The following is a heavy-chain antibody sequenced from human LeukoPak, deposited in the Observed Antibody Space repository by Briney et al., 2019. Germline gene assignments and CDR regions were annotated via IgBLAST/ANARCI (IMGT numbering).Heavy chain of an antibody. CDR3: ARGITLIRGLIITWFDP. CDR2: IIPILGIA. V-gene: IGHV1-69*04. Sequence: SVKVSCKASGGTFSSYAISWVRQAPGQGLEWMGRIIPILGIANYAQKFQGRVTITADKSTSTAYMELSSLRSEDTAVYYCARGITLIRGLIITWFDPWGPGTLVAVSS. CDR1: GGTFSSYA. D-gene: IGHD3-10*01. J-gene: IGHJ5*02.